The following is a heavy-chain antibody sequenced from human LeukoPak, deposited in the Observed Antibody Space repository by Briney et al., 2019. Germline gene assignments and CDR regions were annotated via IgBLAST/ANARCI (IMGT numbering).Heavy chain of an antibody. D-gene: IGHD2-2*01. CDR3: ARSRGAKPAAALNWFDP. V-gene: IGHV1-2*02. Sequence: GASVKASCKASGYTFTSYGISWVRQAPGQGLEWMGWINPNSGGTNYAQKFQGRVTMTRDTSISTAYMELSRLRSDDTAVYYCARSRGAKPAAALNWFDPWGQGTLVTVSS. CDR2: INPNSGGT. J-gene: IGHJ5*02. CDR1: GYTFTSYG.